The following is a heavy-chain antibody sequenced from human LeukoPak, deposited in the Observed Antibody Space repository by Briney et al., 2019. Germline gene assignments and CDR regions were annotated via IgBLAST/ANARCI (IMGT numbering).Heavy chain of an antibody. Sequence: GGSLRLSCAASGFTFSSYAMSWVRQAPGKGLEWVSAISGSGGSTYYADSVKGRFTISRDNSKNTLYLQMNSLRAEDTAVYYCAKTKWGLPQAALDYWGQGTLVTVSS. CDR3: AKTKWGLPQAALDY. CDR1: GFTFSSYA. D-gene: IGHD1-26*01. V-gene: IGHV3-23*01. CDR2: ISGSGGST. J-gene: IGHJ4*02.